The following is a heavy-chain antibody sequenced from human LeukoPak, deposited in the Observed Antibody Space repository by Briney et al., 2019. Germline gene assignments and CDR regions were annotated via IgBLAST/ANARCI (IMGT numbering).Heavy chain of an antibody. CDR2: IYYSGNT. CDR1: GGSLSSSSYY. V-gene: IGHV4-39*01. CDR3: ARVEVDYYDRSGPFGY. Sequence: SETLSLTCTVSGGSLSSSSYYWGWIRQPPGRGLEWIGSIYYSGNTYHNPSLKSRVTISVDTSKNQFSLKLSSVTAADTALYYCARVEVDYYDRSGPFGYWGQGTLVTVSS. D-gene: IGHD3-22*01. J-gene: IGHJ4*02.